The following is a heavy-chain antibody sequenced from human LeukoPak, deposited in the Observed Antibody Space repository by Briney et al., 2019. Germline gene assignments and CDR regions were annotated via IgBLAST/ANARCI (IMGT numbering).Heavy chain of an antibody. CDR1: GGSISSYY. CDR3: ARGGYYYDSSGYWGAFDI. Sequence: SETLSLTCTVSGGSISSYYWSWIRQPPGKGLEWIGYIYYSGSTNYHPSLKSRVTISVDTSKNQFSLKLSSVTAADTAVYYCARGGYYYDSSGYWGAFDIWGQGTMVTVSS. J-gene: IGHJ3*02. V-gene: IGHV4-59*01. D-gene: IGHD3-22*01. CDR2: IYYSGST.